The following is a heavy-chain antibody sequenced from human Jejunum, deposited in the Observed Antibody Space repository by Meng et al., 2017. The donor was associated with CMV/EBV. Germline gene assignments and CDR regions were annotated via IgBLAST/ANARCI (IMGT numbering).Heavy chain of an antibody. V-gene: IGHV1-69*05. CDR3: ARGPGAGTPLGFDY. J-gene: IGHJ4*02. Sequence: KISGGTFTSFAINWLRQTPGQGFEWMGTIIPMFGAAQYSQKFTGRVSVTTNESTTTAFMELSSLRPDDTAVYYCARGPGAGTPLGFDYWGQGTLVTVSS. CDR2: IIPMFGAA. D-gene: IGHD1/OR15-1a*01. CDR1: GGTFTSFA.